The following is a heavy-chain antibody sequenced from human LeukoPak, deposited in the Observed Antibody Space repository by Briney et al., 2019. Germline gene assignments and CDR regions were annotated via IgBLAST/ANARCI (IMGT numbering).Heavy chain of an antibody. CDR3: ARGFGLGPYGETGDY. Sequence: GGSLRLSCAASGCTVSSNYMSWVRQAPGKGLEWVAVIYSGGSTYYADSVKGRFTISRDNSKNTLYLQMNSLRAEDTAVYYCARGFGLGPYGETGDYWGQGTLVTVSS. V-gene: IGHV3-53*05. D-gene: IGHD4-17*01. J-gene: IGHJ4*02. CDR1: GCTVSSNY. CDR2: IYSGGST.